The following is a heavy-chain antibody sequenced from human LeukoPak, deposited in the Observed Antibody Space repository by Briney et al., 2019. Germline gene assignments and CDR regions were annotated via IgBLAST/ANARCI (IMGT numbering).Heavy chain of an antibody. CDR2: IYYGGST. CDR1: GGSISSYY. V-gene: IGHV4-59*01. Sequence: SETLSLTCTVSGGSISSYYWSWIRQPPGKGLEWIGYIYYGGSTNYNPSLKSRVTISVDTSKNQFSLKLSSVTAADTAVYYCARRTYYYDSSGYYYVFDYWGQGTLVTVSS. D-gene: IGHD3-22*01. J-gene: IGHJ4*02. CDR3: ARRTYYYDSSGYYYVFDY.